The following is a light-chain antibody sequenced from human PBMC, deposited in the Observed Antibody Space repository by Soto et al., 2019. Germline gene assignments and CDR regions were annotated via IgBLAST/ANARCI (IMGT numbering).Light chain of an antibody. Sequence: EIVLTQSPGTLSLSPGERATLSCRASQSVSNNVAWYQQKPGQAPRLLILGASTRATGIPARFTGSGSGTDFTLTISSLEPEDFAVYFCQQRISWLWTFGQGTKVDI. V-gene: IGKV3-11*01. CDR1: QSVSNN. CDR2: GAS. CDR3: QQRISWLWT. J-gene: IGKJ1*01.